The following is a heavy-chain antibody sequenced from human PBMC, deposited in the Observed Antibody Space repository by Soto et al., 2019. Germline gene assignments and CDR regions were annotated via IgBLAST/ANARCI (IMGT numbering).Heavy chain of an antibody. V-gene: IGHV4-59*01. CDR3: ARDSGYSSSWYEGYYYYYYGMDV. D-gene: IGHD6-13*01. J-gene: IGHJ6*02. CDR1: GGSISSYY. CDR2: IYYSGST. Sequence: SETLSHTCTVSGGSISSYYWSWIRQPPGKGLEWIGYIYYSGSTNYNPSLKSRVTISVDTSKNQFSLKLSSVTAADTAVYYCARDSGYSSSWYEGYYYYYYGMDVWGQGTTVTVSS.